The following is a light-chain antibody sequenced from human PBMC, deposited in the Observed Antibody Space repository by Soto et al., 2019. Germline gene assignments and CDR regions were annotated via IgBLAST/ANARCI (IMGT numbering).Light chain of an antibody. CDR1: QGIRND. Sequence: AIQLTQSPSSLSAFVGDRVTITCRASQGIRNDLGWYQQKPGKAPKLLIYDVSTLQSGVPSRFSGSGSGTDFTLTISSMQPEDFATYYCLQDHNYPWTFGQGTKVEIK. CDR3: LQDHNYPWT. V-gene: IGKV1-6*01. J-gene: IGKJ1*01. CDR2: DVS.